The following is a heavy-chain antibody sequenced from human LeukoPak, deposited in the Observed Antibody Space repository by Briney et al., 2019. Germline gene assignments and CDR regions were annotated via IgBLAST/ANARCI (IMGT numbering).Heavy chain of an antibody. Sequence: GGSLRLSCAASGFTFSSYWMSWVRQAPGKGLEWVSAISGSGGSTYYADSVKGRFTISRDNSKNTLYLQMNSLRAEDTAVYYCANEGLRYFDWLLYPLLFDYWGQGTLVTVSS. CDR2: ISGSGGST. V-gene: IGHV3-23*01. J-gene: IGHJ4*02. CDR3: ANEGLRYFDWLLYPLLFDY. CDR1: GFTFSSYW. D-gene: IGHD3-9*01.